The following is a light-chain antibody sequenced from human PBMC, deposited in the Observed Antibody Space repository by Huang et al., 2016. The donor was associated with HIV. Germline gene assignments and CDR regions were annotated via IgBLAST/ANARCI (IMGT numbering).Light chain of an antibody. Sequence: EIVLTQSPATLSLSPGERATLSCRASQSISIDLAWYQQKPGQAPRLLIYDASNRATGIPARFSGSGSGTDFTLTISSLEPEDFAVYYCQQRSNWPPTFGQGTKVEIE. CDR1: QSISID. V-gene: IGKV3-11*01. CDR2: DAS. CDR3: QQRSNWPPT. J-gene: IGKJ1*01.